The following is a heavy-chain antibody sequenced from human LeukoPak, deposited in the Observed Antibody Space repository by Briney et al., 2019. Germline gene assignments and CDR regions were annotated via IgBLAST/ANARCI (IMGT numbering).Heavy chain of an antibody. D-gene: IGHD2-2*02. CDR1: GGSISSYY. Sequence: SETLSLTCTVSGGSISSYYWSWIRQPPGKGLEWIGYIYYSGSTNYNPSLKSRVTISVDTSKNQFSLKLSSVTAADTAVYYCARGLRYCSSTSCYTRGSSFDYWGQGTLVTVSS. V-gene: IGHV4-59*12. J-gene: IGHJ4*02. CDR2: IYYSGST. CDR3: ARGLRYCSSTSCYTRGSSFDY.